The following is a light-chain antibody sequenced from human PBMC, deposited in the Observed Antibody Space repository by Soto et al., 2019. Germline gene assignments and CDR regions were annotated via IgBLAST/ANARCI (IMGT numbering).Light chain of an antibody. CDR2: TAS. CDR3: LQDYNYPFT. CDR1: QGIRND. V-gene: IGKV1-6*01. Sequence: AIQMTQSPSSLSASVGDRVTITCRASQGIRNDLGWYQQKPGKAPKLLIYTASSLQSGVPSRFSGSGSGTDCTLTISSLQPEEFATYYCLQDYNYPFTFGPGTKVDIK. J-gene: IGKJ3*01.